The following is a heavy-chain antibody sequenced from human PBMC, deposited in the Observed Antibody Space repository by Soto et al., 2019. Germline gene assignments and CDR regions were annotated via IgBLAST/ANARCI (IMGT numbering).Heavy chain of an antibody. CDR2: IKQDGSDK. CDR1: GFTFSSSW. D-gene: IGHD6-13*01. Sequence: DVQLVESGGGLVQPGGSLRLSCVASGFTFSSSWMSWVRQAPGKGLEWVANIKQDGSDKYYVDSVEGRFTISRDDAKNALFLQMNGLGAEDAAVYYCARTSSVAAAVWGQGTMVIVSS. CDR3: ARTSSVAAAV. J-gene: IGHJ3*01. V-gene: IGHV3-7*01.